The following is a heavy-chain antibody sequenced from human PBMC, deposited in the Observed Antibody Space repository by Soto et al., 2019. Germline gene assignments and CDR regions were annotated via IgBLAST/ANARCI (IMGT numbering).Heavy chain of an antibody. CDR1: GYRFTTYW. D-gene: IGHD3-10*01. CDR2: IYPDDSDI. V-gene: IGHV5-51*01. J-gene: IGHJ6*02. Sequence: GESLKISCKGSGYRFTTYWIAWVRQMPGKGLEWMGTIYPDDSDIRYSPSFQGQVTISADKSISTVYLQWSSLKASDTAMYYCARGALGSGTCYNVVDYYGLDVWGQGTTVTVSS. CDR3: ARGALGSGTCYNVVDYYGLDV.